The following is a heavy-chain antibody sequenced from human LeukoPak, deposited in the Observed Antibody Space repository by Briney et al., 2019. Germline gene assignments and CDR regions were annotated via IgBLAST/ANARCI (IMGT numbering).Heavy chain of an antibody. J-gene: IGHJ4*02. D-gene: IGHD3-22*01. Sequence: GGSLRLSCVASGFTFSNYAMSWVRQAPGKGLEWVAGISDSGGRTKYADSVKGRFTISRDNSKNTLYLQMNSLRAEDTAVYFCAKRGVVIRVILVGFHKEAYYFDSWGQGALVTVSS. CDR1: GFTFSNYA. CDR3: AKRGVVIRVILVGFHKEAYYFDS. CDR2: ISDSGGRT. V-gene: IGHV3-23*01.